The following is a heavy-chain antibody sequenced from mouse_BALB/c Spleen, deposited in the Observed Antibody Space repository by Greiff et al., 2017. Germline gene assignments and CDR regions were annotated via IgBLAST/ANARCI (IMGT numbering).Heavy chain of an antibody. D-gene: IGHD1-1*01. CDR3: ARDEGYYGSSFDY. J-gene: IGHJ2*01. V-gene: IGHV2-6-7*01. Sequence: ESGPGLVAPSQSLSITCTVSGFSLTGYGVNWVRQPPGKGLEWLGMIWGDGSTDYNSALKSRLSISKDNSKSQVFLKMNSLQTDDTARYYCARDEGYYGSSFDYWGQGTTLTVAS. CDR1: GFSLTGYG. CDR2: IWGDGST.